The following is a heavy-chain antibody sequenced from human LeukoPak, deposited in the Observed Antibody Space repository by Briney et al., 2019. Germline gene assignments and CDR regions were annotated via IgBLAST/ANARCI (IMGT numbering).Heavy chain of an antibody. V-gene: IGHV3-7*01. J-gene: IGHJ6*03. CDR3: ARASYYYMDA. Sequence: GGSLRLSCAASGFTFSSYWMTWVRQAPGKGLEWVANMNQDGSEIYHVDSVKDRFTISRDNAKKSLYLQMNSLRAEDTAVYYCARASYYYMDAWGKGTTVTVSS. D-gene: IGHD6-6*01. CDR1: GFTFSSYW. CDR2: MNQDGSEI.